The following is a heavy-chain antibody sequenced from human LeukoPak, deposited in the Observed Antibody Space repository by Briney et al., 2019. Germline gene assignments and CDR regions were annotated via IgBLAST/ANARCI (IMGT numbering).Heavy chain of an antibody. D-gene: IGHD1-26*01. CDR2: IYGGGST. CDR3: ARDGRPYYFDY. CDR1: GFTVSSSY. Sequence: GGSLRLSCAASGFTVSSSYMSWVRQAPGKGLERVSLIYGGGSTYYADSVKGRFTISRDYSKNTLYLQMNSLRAEDTAVYYCARDGRPYYFDYWGPGTLVTVSS. V-gene: IGHV3-53*01. J-gene: IGHJ4*02.